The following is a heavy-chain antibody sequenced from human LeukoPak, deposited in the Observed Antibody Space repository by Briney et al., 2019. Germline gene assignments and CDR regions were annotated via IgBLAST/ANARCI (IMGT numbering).Heavy chain of an antibody. CDR1: GFTFNNYA. CDR2: ISGSGGTT. J-gene: IGHJ6*02. Sequence: GGSLRLSCAVSGFTFNNYAMNWVRQAPGKGLEWVSVISGSGGTTYYADSVKGRFTISRDSSKNTLYLQMNSLRAEDTAVYYCAKVSGGGLYYDGMDVWGQGTTVTVSS. V-gene: IGHV3-23*01. CDR3: AKVSGGGLYYDGMDV. D-gene: IGHD1-14*01.